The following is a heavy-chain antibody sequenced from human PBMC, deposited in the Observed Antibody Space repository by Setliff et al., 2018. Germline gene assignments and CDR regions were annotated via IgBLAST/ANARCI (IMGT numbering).Heavy chain of an antibody. J-gene: IGHJ6*03. CDR3: ARRMTAYYYMDV. Sequence: PGGSLRLSCAASGFTFSTYAMSWVRQAPGKGLEWVSAINAGGFSTYYTDSVKGRFTISRDNSKSTLHLQMNSLRAEDTAVYYCARRMTAYYYMDVWGKGTTVTVSS. V-gene: IGHV3-23*01. CDR2: INAGGFST. D-gene: IGHD2-21*02. CDR1: GFTFSTYA.